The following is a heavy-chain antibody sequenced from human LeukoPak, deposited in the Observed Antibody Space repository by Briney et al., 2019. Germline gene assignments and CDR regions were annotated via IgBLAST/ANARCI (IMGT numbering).Heavy chain of an antibody. CDR3: ASGRRGYYDSSSYYYPYYFDY. CDR2: IIPIFGTA. V-gene: IGHV1-69*05. J-gene: IGHJ4*02. Sequence: SVKVSCKASGGTFSSYAISWVRQAPGQGLEWMGRIIPIFGTANYAQKFQGRVTITTDESTSTAYMELSSLRSEDTAVYYCASGRRGYYDSSSYYYPYYFDYWGQGTLVTVSS. D-gene: IGHD3-22*01. CDR1: GGTFSSYA.